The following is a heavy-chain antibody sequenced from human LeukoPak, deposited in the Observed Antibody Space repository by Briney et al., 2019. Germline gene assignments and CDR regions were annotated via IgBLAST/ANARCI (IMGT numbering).Heavy chain of an antibody. D-gene: IGHD1-26*01. CDR3: ANGASGSYHTPYDY. Sequence: GGSLRLSCAASGFTFSSYAMTWVRQAPGKGLEWVSDISVSGGNTYYADSVQGRFIISRDNSKNTLNLQMNSLRVEDTAVYYCANGASGSYHTPYDYWGQGSLVTVSS. CDR2: ISVSGGNT. CDR1: GFTFSSYA. V-gene: IGHV3-23*01. J-gene: IGHJ4*02.